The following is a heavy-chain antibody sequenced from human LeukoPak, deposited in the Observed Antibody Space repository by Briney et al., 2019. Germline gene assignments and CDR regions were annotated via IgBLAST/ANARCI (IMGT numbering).Heavy chain of an antibody. CDR1: GYTFTSYT. V-gene: IGHV1-18*01. CDR2: IRAYNGNT. J-gene: IGHJ4*02. CDR3: ATLYSSSTNPGDY. D-gene: IGHD6-6*01. Sequence: ASVKVSCKASGYTFTSYTITWVRQAPGQGLEWMGWIRAYNGNTNYAQKFQGRVTMTTDTSTSTAYMDLRSLRSDDTAVFYCATLYSSSTNPGDYWGQGTLVTVSS.